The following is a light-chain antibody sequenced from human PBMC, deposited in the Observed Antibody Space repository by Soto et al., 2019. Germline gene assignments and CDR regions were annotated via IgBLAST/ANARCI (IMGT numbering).Light chain of an antibody. CDR3: QQLNSHPPVT. V-gene: IGKV1-9*01. CDR1: QGISSY. J-gene: IGKJ5*01. CDR2: AAS. Sequence: DIPLTQSPSFLSASVGDRVTITCRASQGISSYLAWYQQKPGKAPKLLIYAASTLQSGVPSRFSGSGSWTESTLPISSRQPKDFATYYCQQLNSHPPVTFGQGTRLEIK.